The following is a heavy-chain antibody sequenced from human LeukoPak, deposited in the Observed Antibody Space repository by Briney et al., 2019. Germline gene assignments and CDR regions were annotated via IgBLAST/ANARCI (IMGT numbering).Heavy chain of an antibody. D-gene: IGHD1-26*01. CDR2: IWYDGSKK. Sequence: HPGGSLRLSCAASGFSFSSYGMHWVRQAPGKGLEWVAVIWYDGSKKYYADSVKGRFIISRDNSRNTLYLQMNSLRAEDTAVYYCAVGRGSYGLWDSWGQGTLVTVSS. V-gene: IGHV3-33*01. J-gene: IGHJ4*02. CDR1: GFSFSSYG. CDR3: AVGRGSYGLWDS.